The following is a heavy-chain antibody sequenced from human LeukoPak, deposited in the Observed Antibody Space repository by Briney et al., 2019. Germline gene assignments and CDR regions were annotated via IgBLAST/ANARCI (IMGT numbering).Heavy chain of an antibody. V-gene: IGHV5-51*01. CDR3: ARHWFEDTAMVRPYYYYYMDV. J-gene: IGHJ6*03. CDR2: IYPGDSDT. D-gene: IGHD5-18*01. CDR1: GYSFANFW. Sequence: GESLKISCKGSGYSFANFWIGWVRQMPGKGLEWMGIIYPGDSDTRYSPSFRGQVTISADKSISTAYLQWSSLKASDTAMYYCARHWFEDTAMVRPYYYYYMDVWGKGTTVTVSS.